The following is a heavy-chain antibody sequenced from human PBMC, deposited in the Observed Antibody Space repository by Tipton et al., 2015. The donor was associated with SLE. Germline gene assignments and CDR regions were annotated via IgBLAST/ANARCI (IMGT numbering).Heavy chain of an antibody. Sequence: TLSLTCTVSGGSISSYYWRWLRQPPGKGLEWIGNIYYSGRTNYNPSLKRRVTISVDTSKNQFSLKLSSVTAADTAVYYCARHPSGYYYFDDGGQGTLVTVSS. CDR3: ARHPSGYYYFDD. CDR2: IYYSGRT. D-gene: IGHD3-22*01. CDR1: GGSISSYY. J-gene: IGHJ4*02. V-gene: IGHV4-59*08.